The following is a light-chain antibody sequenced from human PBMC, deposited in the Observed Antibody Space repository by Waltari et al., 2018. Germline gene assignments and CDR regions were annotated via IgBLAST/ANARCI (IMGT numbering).Light chain of an antibody. J-gene: IGKJ3*01. CDR2: GTS. CDR1: QSVSSGH. V-gene: IGKV3-20*01. CDR3: QQYGSSPRFT. Sequence: EVMLTQSPGTLSLSPGERATLSCRASQSVSSGHLAWYQQKPGQAPRLLIHGTSTRVAGIPDRFSGSGSETDFTLTISRLEPEDFAVYYCQQYGSSPRFTFGPGTKVDIK.